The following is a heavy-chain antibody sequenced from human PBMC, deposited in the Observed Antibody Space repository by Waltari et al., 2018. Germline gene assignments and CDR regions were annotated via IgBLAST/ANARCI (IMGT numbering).Heavy chain of an antibody. Sequence: QLQLQESGPGLVKPSETLSLTCTVSGGSISSSSYYWGWIRQPPGKGLEWIGSIDYRGSTYYNPSLKIRVTISVDTSKNQFSLKLSSVTAADTAVYYCARRFVDILTGFDAFDIWGQGTMVTVSS. J-gene: IGHJ3*02. CDR1: GGSISSSSYY. D-gene: IGHD3-9*01. V-gene: IGHV4-39*01. CDR3: ARRFVDILTGFDAFDI. CDR2: IDYRGST.